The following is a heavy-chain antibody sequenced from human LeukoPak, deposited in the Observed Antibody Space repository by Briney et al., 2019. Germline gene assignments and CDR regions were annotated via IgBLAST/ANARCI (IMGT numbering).Heavy chain of an antibody. D-gene: IGHD1-1*01. J-gene: IGHJ4*02. CDR2: INERGTDS. CDR1: AFTFSAYG. Sequence: PGGSLRLSCAASAFTFSAYGMHWVRQPPGMGLVWVSRINERGTDSMYAESVKGRFTISRDNAKNTVYLQMNSLRAEDTAVYYCVRDETLWTLDWWGQGTLVSVSS. V-gene: IGHV3-74*03. CDR3: VRDETLWTLDW.